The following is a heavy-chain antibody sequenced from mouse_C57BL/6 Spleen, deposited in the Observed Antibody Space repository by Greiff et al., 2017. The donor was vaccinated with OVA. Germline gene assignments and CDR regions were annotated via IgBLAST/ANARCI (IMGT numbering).Heavy chain of an antibody. CDR2: IYPGSGST. D-gene: IGHD2-4*01. V-gene: IGHV1-55*01. J-gene: IGHJ1*03. CDR1: GYTFTSYW. CDR3: ARNGDYDSPWWYFDV. Sequence: QVQLQQPGAELVKPGASVKMSCKASGYTFTSYWITWVKQRPGQGLEWIGDIYPGSGSTNYHEKFKSKAPLTVDTSSSTAYMQLSSLTSEDSAVYDCARNGDYDSPWWYFDVWGTGTTVTVSS.